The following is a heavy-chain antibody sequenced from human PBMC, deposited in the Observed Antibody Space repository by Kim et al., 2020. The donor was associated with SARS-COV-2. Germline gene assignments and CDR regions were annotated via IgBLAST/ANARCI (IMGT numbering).Heavy chain of an antibody. Sequence: YVQALTGRFVISVDTSVSTTYLQISSLKAEDTALYYCARVIWGSYRYTDSWGQGTLVTVSS. CDR3: ARVIWGSYRYTDS. V-gene: IGHV7-4-1*02. J-gene: IGHJ4*02. D-gene: IGHD3-16*02.